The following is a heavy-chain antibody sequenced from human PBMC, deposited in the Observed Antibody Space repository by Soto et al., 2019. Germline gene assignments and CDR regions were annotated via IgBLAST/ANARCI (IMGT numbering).Heavy chain of an antibody. CDR2: IYHSGST. CDR1: GVSISSGCYS. CDR3: ARSKNFQNWFDP. V-gene: IGHV4-30-2*01. Sequence: QLQLQESGSGLVKPSQTLSLTCAVSGVSISSGCYSWSWLRQPPGKGLEWIGYIYHSGSTYYNPSLKSRVTISVDRAKNQFSLKLSSVTAADTAVYYCARSKNFQNWFDPWGQGTLVTVSS. D-gene: IGHD1-7*01. J-gene: IGHJ5*02.